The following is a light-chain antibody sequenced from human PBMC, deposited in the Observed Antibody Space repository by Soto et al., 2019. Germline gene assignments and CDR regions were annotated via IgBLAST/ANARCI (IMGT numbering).Light chain of an antibody. CDR2: AAS. V-gene: IGKV1-6*01. J-gene: IGKJ1*01. CDR1: QSISSY. CDR3: LQDYSYPWT. Sequence: IQMTQSPSSLSASLGDRFTMTSRASQSISSYLNWYQQKPGKAPKLLIYAASSLQSGVPSRFSGSASGTDFTLTISSLQPEDFATYYCLQDYSYPWTFGQGTKVDIK.